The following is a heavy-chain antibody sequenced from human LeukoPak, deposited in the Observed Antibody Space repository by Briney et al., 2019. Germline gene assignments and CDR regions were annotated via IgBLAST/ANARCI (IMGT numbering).Heavy chain of an antibody. V-gene: IGHV4-39*07. J-gene: IGHJ4*02. CDR3: AREVDSSGSLSY. Sequence: SETLSLTCTVSGGSMSSSSYYWGWVRQPPGKGHWWIGTIYYSGSTYYNPSLKSRVTISVDTSNTQFSLKLSSVTAADTAVYYCAREVDSSGSLSYWGQGTLVTVSS. CDR1: GGSMSSSSYY. CDR2: IYYSGST. D-gene: IGHD3-22*01.